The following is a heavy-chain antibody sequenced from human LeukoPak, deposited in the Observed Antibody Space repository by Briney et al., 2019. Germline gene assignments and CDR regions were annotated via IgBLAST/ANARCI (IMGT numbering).Heavy chain of an antibody. J-gene: IGHJ4*02. CDR3: AKGTYCSGDNCYPRFDY. V-gene: IGHV3-23*01. Sequence: GGSLRLSCAASGFSFSRFAMSWVRQAPGKGLEWVSAISDSGGRINYADSVKGRFTISRDNSKNTLYLQMNSLRAEDTAVYYCAKGTYCSGDNCYPRFDYWGQGTLVTVSS. CDR2: ISDSGGRI. D-gene: IGHD2-15*01. CDR1: GFSFSRFA.